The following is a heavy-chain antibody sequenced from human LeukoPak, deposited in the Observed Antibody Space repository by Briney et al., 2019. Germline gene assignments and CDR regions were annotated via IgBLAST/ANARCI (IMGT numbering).Heavy chain of an antibody. CDR2: INHSGST. J-gene: IGHJ3*02. CDR1: GGSFSDYY. D-gene: IGHD3-10*01. V-gene: IGHV4-34*01. Sequence: SETLSLTCAVYGGSFSDYYWSWIRQHPGKGLEWIGEINHSGSTNYNPSLKSRVTISVDTSKNHFSLKLSSMTAADTAVYYCARRVRGVNDALDIWGQGTMVTVSS. CDR3: ARRVRGVNDALDI.